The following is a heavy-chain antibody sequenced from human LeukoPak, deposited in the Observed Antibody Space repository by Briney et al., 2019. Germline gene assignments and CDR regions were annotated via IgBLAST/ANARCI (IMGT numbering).Heavy chain of an antibody. CDR3: ATAPLYSGSYPNPPQYFDY. Sequence: ASVKVSCKVSGYTLTELSMHWVRQAPGKGLEWMGGFDPEDGETIYAQKFQGRVTMTEDTSTDTAYMELSSLRSEDTAVYYCATAPLYSGSYPNPPQYFDYWGQGTPVTVSS. CDR1: GYTLTELS. J-gene: IGHJ4*02. V-gene: IGHV1-24*01. D-gene: IGHD1-26*01. CDR2: FDPEDGET.